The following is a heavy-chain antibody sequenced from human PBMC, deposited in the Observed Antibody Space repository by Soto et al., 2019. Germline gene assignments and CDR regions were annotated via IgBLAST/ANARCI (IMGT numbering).Heavy chain of an antibody. CDR1: GGTFSSYA. V-gene: IGHV1-69*13. D-gene: IGHD3-22*01. CDR3: AGTYYYDSRNDAFDI. J-gene: IGHJ3*02. Sequence: SVKVSCKASGGTFSSYAISWVRQAPGQGLEWMGGIIPIFGTANYAQKFQGRVTITADESTSTAYMELSSLRSEDTAVYYCAGTYYYDSRNDAFDIWGQGTMVTVSS. CDR2: IIPIFGTA.